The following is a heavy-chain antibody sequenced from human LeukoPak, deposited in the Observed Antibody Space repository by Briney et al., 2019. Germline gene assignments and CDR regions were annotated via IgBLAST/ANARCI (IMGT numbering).Heavy chain of an antibody. V-gene: IGHV1-46*03. D-gene: IGHD4-17*01. CDR1: GYTFTSYY. CDR3: AAIGDYFDY. J-gene: IGHJ4*02. CDR2: INPSGGST. Sequence: ASVKVSCKASGYTFTSYYMHWLRQAPGQGLEWMGIINPSGGSTSYAQKLQGRVTMTTDTSTSTAYMELRSLRSDDTAVYYCAAIGDYFDYWGQGTLVTVSS.